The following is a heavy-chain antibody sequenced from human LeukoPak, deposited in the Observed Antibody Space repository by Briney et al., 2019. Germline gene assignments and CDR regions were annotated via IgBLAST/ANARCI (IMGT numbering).Heavy chain of an antibody. V-gene: IGHV3-33*01. CDR1: GFTFSSYG. D-gene: IGHD5-18*01. J-gene: IGHJ4*02. Sequence: GRSLRLSCAASGFTFSSYGMHWVRQAPGKGLEWVGVIWYDGSNKYYADSVKGRFTISRDNSKNTLYLQMNSLRAEDTAVYYCAGARRGYSYGHRDYWGQGTLVTVSS. CDR3: AGARRGYSYGHRDY. CDR2: IWYDGSNK.